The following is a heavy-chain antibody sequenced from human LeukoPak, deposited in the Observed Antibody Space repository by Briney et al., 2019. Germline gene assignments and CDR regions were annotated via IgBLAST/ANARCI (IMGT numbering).Heavy chain of an antibody. J-gene: IGHJ4*02. CDR1: GFSLSTSGVS. CDR2: IYLDGDK. V-gene: IGHV2-5*02. D-gene: IGHD3-10*01. CDR3: ARSYYYNSGDY. Sequence: SGPTLVKLTQPLTLTCTFSGFSLSTSGVSVGWIRQRQGKALEWLALIYLDGDKRYSPSLKGRLTITKDTSKNQVVLTMTNMDPVDTATYYCARSYYYNSGDYWGQGTLVTVSS.